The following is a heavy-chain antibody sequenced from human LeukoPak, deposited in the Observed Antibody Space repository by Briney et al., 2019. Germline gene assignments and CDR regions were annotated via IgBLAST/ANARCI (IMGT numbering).Heavy chain of an antibody. J-gene: IGHJ4*02. Sequence: PGGSLRLSCAASGFTFDDYAMHWVRQAPGKGLEWVSGISRNSGSIGYADSVKGRFTISRDNAKNSLYLQMNSLRAEDTALYYCAKDIGSGSDYWGQGTLVTVSS. CDR2: ISRNSGSI. D-gene: IGHD1-26*01. V-gene: IGHV3-9*01. CDR1: GFTFDDYA. CDR3: AKDIGSGSDY.